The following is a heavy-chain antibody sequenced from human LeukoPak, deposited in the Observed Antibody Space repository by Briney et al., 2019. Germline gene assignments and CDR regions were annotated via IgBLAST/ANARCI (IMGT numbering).Heavy chain of an antibody. CDR2: LSPNNGVT. D-gene: IGHD6-6*01. CDR3: ASSGAARGAFHFDY. CDR1: GYPLTAYY. Sequence: GASVKVSCKATGYPLTAYYIHWVRQARGQGLEWMGWLSPNNGVTNIPQKFQGRVTMTRDTSISTDFMEMSRLTSDDTAVYYCASSGAARGAFHFDYWGQGTLVTASS. J-gene: IGHJ4*02. V-gene: IGHV1-2*02.